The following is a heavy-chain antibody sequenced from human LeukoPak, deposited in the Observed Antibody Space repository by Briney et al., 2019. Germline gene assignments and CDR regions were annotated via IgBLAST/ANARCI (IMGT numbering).Heavy chain of an antibody. Sequence: SETLSLTCAVSGYSISSGYYWGWIRPPPGKGLEWIGNIYHSGSTYYNPSLKRRVTISGDTSKNHFSLKLSSVTAADTAVYYCARSVYSRGSYRYYFDYWGQGTLVTVSS. CDR2: IYHSGST. D-gene: IGHD1-26*01. CDR1: GYSISSGYY. J-gene: IGHJ4*02. CDR3: ARSVYSRGSYRYYFDY. V-gene: IGHV4-38-2*01.